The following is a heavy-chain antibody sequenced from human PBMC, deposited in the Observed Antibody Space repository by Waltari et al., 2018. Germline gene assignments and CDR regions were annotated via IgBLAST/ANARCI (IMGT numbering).Heavy chain of an antibody. CDR3: ARDHFTGVVCSYSGVDY. V-gene: IGHV3-7*01. J-gene: IGHJ4*02. CDR2: IKQDGSEK. Sequence: EVQLVESGGGLVQPGGSLRLSCAASGFTFSSYWMRWVRQAPGRGLECVANIKQDGSEKYYVDLGKGRFTISRDNAKNSLYLQMNSLRAEDTAVYYCARDHFTGVVCSYSGVDYWGQGTLVTVSS. D-gene: IGHD2-8*02. CDR1: GFTFSSYW.